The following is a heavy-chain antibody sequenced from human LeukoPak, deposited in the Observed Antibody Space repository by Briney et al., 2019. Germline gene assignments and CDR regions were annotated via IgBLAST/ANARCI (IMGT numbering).Heavy chain of an antibody. V-gene: IGHV4-39*07. D-gene: IGHD3/OR15-3a*01. CDR2: IYYSGST. Sequence: PSETLSLTCTVSGGSISSSSYYWGWIRQPPGKGLEWIGSIYYSGSTYYNPSLKSRVTISVDTSKNQFSLKLSPVTAADTAVYYCARDLNRLRTGYYSFDYWGQGTLVTVSS. CDR3: ARDLNRLRTGYYSFDY. J-gene: IGHJ4*02. CDR1: GGSISSSSYY.